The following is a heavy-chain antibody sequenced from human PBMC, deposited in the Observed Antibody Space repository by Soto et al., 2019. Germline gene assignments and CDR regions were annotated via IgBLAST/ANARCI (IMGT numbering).Heavy chain of an antibody. Sequence: SETLSLTCAFSCGSIISSNWWSWVRQPPGKGLEWIGEIYHSGSTNYNPSLKSRVTISVDKSKNQFSLKLSSVTAADTAVYYCARTYSSGPFDYWGQGTLVTVSS. V-gene: IGHV4-4*02. J-gene: IGHJ4*02. CDR3: ARTYSSGPFDY. D-gene: IGHD6-19*01. CDR2: IYHSGST. CDR1: CGSIISSNW.